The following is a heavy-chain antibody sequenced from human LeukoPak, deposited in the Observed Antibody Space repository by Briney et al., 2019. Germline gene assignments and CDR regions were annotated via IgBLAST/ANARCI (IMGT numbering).Heavy chain of an antibody. J-gene: IGHJ3*02. V-gene: IGHV4-39*01. Sequence: PSETLSLTCTVSCGSISSSSYYWGWIRQPPGKGLEWIGSIYYSGSTYYNPSLKSRVTISVDTSKNQFSLKLSSVTAADTAVYYCARHLNDAFDIWGQGTMVTVSS. CDR2: IYYSGST. CDR1: CGSISSSSYY. CDR3: ARHLNDAFDI.